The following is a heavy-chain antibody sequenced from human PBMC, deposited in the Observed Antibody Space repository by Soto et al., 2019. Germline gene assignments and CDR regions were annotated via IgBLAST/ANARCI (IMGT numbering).Heavy chain of an antibody. J-gene: IGHJ4*02. V-gene: IGHV4-59*01. CDR1: GVSINSYY. CDR3: ASMRSRTGTTWLDS. Sequence: SETLSLTCTVSGVSINSYYWAWIRQPPGKGLEWIGYIYFSGSTNDNPSLKSRVTISLDTSKNQFSLRLSSVTAADTAMYYCASMRSRTGTTWLDSLGQGTLVT. CDR2: IYFSGST. D-gene: IGHD1-1*01.